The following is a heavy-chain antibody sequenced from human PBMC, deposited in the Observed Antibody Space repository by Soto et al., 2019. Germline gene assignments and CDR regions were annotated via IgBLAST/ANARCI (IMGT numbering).Heavy chain of an antibody. Sequence: VGSLRLSCEGSGFTFSDYYISWIRQAPGKGLEWISYSSNSGTFSRYADSVKGRFSISRDNTKNLLYLQMNSLRAEDTAVYYCARSGDNYNRLDYWGQGTPGTVSS. J-gene: IGHJ4*02. D-gene: IGHD1-1*01. CDR2: SSNSGTFS. V-gene: IGHV3-11*06. CDR1: GFTFSDYY. CDR3: ARSGDNYNRLDY.